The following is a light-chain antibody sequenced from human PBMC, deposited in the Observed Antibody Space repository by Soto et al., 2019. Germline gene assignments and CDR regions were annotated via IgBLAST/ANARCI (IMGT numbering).Light chain of an antibody. V-gene: IGLV2-8*01. CDR1: SSDFGGYNY. CDR2: EVT. Sequence: QSALTQPPSASGSPGQSVTISCTGTSSDFGGYNYVSWYQQHPGKAPKLIIYEVTKRPSGVPDRFSGSKSGNTASLTVSGLQAEDEADYYCSSYAGSNSDVFGTGTKVTVL. CDR3: SSYAGSNSDV. J-gene: IGLJ1*01.